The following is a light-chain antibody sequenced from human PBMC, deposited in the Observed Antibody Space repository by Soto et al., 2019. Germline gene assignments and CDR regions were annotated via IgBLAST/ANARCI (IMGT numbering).Light chain of an antibody. CDR1: SSNFGSNT. V-gene: IGLV1-44*01. J-gene: IGLJ2*01. Sequence: QPVLTQPPSASGTPGQRVTVSCSGSSSNFGSNTVNWYQQLPGTAPKLRIYTNNQRPSGVPDRFSGSKSGTSASLAISVLQSEDEADYYCAAWDDSLKGVVFGGGTKLTVL. CDR3: AAWDDSLKGVV. CDR2: TNN.